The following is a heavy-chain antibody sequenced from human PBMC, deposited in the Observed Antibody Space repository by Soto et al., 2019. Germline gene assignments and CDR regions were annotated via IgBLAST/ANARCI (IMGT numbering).Heavy chain of an antibody. Sequence: QLQLQESGSGLVKPSQTLSLTCTVSGGSISSGGYSWNWIRQPPGKGLEWIGYIYHSGSTYYNPSLKSLVTMSIDTSKNQFSLRLTSVAAADTAVYYCARGGKYYDNSCYRSSGLDYWGQGTLITVSS. J-gene: IGHJ4*02. CDR1: GGSISSGGYS. D-gene: IGHD3-22*01. V-gene: IGHV4-30-2*01. CDR2: IYHSGST. CDR3: ARGGKYYDNSCYRSSGLDY.